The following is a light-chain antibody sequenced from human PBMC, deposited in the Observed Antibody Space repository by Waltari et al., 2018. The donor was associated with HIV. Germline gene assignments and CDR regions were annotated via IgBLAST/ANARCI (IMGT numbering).Light chain of an antibody. Sequence: QSVLTQPPLVSGAPAQRVIISCTGSTPSIGAGHQVHRYHRFPGTATKPPTYGNANRPSGVPDRFSGSKSGTSASLAITGLQAEDEAHDYCQSYDTSLAGPRVFGTGTKVTVL. CDR1: TPSIGAGHQ. CDR2: GNA. J-gene: IGLJ1*01. CDR3: QSYDTSLAGPRV. V-gene: IGLV1-40*01.